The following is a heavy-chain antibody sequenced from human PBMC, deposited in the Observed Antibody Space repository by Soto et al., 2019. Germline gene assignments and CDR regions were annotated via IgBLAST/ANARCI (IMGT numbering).Heavy chain of an antibody. D-gene: IGHD2-21*01. Sequence: QVQLQESGPGLVEPSQALSLTCTVSGGFISGEGYYWSWIRQSSGRGLEWIGYIHYDGSTYSNPSLKTRVTISVDTSKNQCFMKLTSVTAADTAVYYCARSWTSKADWANWFDRWGQGTLVTVSS. CDR1: GGFISGEGYY. V-gene: IGHV4-31*03. CDR3: ARSWTSKADWANWFDR. J-gene: IGHJ5*02. CDR2: IHYDGST.